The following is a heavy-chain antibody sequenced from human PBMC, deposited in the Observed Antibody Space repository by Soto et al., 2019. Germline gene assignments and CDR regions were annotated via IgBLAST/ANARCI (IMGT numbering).Heavy chain of an antibody. Sequence: QVQLQESGPGLVKPSQTLSLTCTVSGGSISTVNYWWSWIRQSPDMGLEWIGYIYNGGSTYNNTSLEGRVTMSVDTSKNQLSLPLSSVSAADTAVYYCARGPSGDKVDSWGQGTLVTVSS. CDR3: ARGPSGDKVDS. V-gene: IGHV4-30-4*01. CDR1: GGSISTVNYW. J-gene: IGHJ4*02. D-gene: IGHD7-27*01. CDR2: IYNGGST.